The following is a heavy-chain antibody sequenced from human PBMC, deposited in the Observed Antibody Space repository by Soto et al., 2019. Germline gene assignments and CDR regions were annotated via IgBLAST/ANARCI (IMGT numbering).Heavy chain of an antibody. CDR2: IYSGGST. CDR1: GFTVSTNY. D-gene: IGHD2-15*01. CDR3: ARGGGCSGGSCSNYFDP. V-gene: IGHV3-66*01. Sequence: GGSLRLSCAASGFTVSTNYMSWVRQAPGKGLEWVSVIYSGGSTYYADSVKGRFTISGDNSKNTLYLQMNSLRAEDTAVYYCARGGGCSGGSCSNYFDPWGQGTLVTVSS. J-gene: IGHJ5*02.